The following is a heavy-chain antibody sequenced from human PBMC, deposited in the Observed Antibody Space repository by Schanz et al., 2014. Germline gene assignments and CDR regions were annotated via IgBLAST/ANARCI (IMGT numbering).Heavy chain of an antibody. J-gene: IGHJ6*02. CDR3: AREEGWGIAAAGPKHYYYGMDV. Sequence: VQLVESGGGVVQFGRSLRLSCVASGFTFSSYGMHWVRQAPGKGLEWVSYISSSGTTIYYADSVKGRFTISRDNAKNSLFLQMNSLRVEDTAVYYCAREEGWGIAAAGPKHYYYGMDVWGQGTTVTVS. CDR1: GFTFSSYG. D-gene: IGHD6-13*01. V-gene: IGHV3-48*01. CDR2: ISSSGTTI.